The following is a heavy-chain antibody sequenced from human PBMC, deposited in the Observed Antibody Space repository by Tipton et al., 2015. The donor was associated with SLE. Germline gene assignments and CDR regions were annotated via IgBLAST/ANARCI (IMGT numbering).Heavy chain of an antibody. CDR1: GGSISSKNYY. D-gene: IGHD3-10*01. CDR3: ARTEQGTGSYYRLVFEI. Sequence: TLSLTCTVSGGSISSKNYYWGWLRQPPGKGLEWIGSIHYSGSTYDNPSFKSRVTISVDTSKNQFSLKLSSVTAADTAVYYCARTEQGTGSYYRLVFEIWGQGTLVTVSS. CDR2: IHYSGST. J-gene: IGHJ4*02. V-gene: IGHV4-39*07.